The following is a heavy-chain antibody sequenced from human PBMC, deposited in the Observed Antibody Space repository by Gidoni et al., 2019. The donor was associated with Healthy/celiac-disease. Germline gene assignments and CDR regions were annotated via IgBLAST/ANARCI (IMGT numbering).Heavy chain of an antibody. CDR2: ISYDGSNK. J-gene: IGHJ4*02. D-gene: IGHD3-3*01. CDR3: ARDRVFGVVIHFDY. CDR1: GFTFSSYA. V-gene: IGHV3-30-3*01. Sequence: QVQLVESGGGVVQPGRSLRLSCAASGFTFSSYAMHWVRQAPGKGLEWVAVISYDGSNKYYADSVKGRFTISRDNSKNTLYLQMNSLRAEDTAVYYCARDRVFGVVIHFDYWGQGTLVTVSS.